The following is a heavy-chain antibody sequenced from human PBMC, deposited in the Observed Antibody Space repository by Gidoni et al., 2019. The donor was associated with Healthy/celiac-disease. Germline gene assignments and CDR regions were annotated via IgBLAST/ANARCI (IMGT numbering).Heavy chain of an antibody. CDR1: GFTFSSYS. V-gene: IGHV3-48*02. CDR3: ARGVSGWYLVGDYFDY. CDR2: ISSSSSTI. D-gene: IGHD6-19*01. Sequence: EVQLVESGGGLVQPGGSLRLSCAASGFTFSSYSMNWVRQAPGKGLEWVSYISSSSSTIYYADSVKGRFTISRDNAKNSLYLQMNSLRDEDTAVYYCARGVSGWYLVGDYFDYWGQGTLVTVSS. J-gene: IGHJ4*02.